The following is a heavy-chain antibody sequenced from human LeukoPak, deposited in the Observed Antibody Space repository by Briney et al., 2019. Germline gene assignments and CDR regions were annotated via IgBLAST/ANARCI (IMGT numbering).Heavy chain of an antibody. D-gene: IGHD2-15*01. CDR2: IYYSGST. CDR1: GGSISSYY. CDR3: ARGSVVVAATGSPDFDY. J-gene: IGHJ4*02. Sequence: SETLSLTCTVSGGSISSYYWSWIRQPPGKGLEWIGDIYYSGSTNYNPSLKSRVTISVDTSKNQFSLKLSSVTAADTAVYYCARGSVVVAATGSPDFDYWGQGTLVTVSS. V-gene: IGHV4-59*01.